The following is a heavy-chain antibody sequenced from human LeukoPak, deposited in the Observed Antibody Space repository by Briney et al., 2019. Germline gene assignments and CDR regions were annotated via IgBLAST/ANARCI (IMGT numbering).Heavy chain of an antibody. V-gene: IGHV3-74*01. CDR2: LTSDGRST. CDR3: ASGASTYSDY. D-gene: IGHD4/OR15-4a*01. Sequence: GGSLRLSCAASGFTFSDYWMHWGRQAPGKGLVWVSRLTSDGRSTSYADAVKGRFTMSRDNAKNTLFLQMNSLRDEDTAVYYCASGASTYSDYWGQGTPVTVSS. CDR1: GFTFSDYW. J-gene: IGHJ4*02.